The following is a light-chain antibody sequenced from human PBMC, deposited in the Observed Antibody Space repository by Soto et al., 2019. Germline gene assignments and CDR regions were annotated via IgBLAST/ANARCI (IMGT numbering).Light chain of an antibody. CDR3: QQYDNWPPFT. Sequence: EIVMTQSPATLSVSPGERATLSCRASQSVGSHLAWYQQRPGQAPRLLIYGASYRATGIPARFSGSGSGTDFTLIISSLQSEDFVVYYCQQYDNWPPFTFGPGTKVDIK. V-gene: IGKV3-15*01. J-gene: IGKJ3*01. CDR1: QSVGSH. CDR2: GAS.